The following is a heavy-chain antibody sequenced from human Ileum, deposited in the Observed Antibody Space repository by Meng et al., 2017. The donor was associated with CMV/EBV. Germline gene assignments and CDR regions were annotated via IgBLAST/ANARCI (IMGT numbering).Heavy chain of an antibody. D-gene: IGHD3-10*01. J-gene: IGHJ5*02. V-gene: IGHV1-69*05. CDR1: GAFSSYA. CDR3: ARGVTMVRGVPSGFDP. Sequence: GAFSSYAISCVLQAPGQGLEWMGGIIPIFGTANYAQKFQGRVTITTDESTSTAYMELSSLRSEDTAVYYCARGVTMVRGVPSGFDPWGQGTLVTVSS. CDR2: IIPIFGTA.